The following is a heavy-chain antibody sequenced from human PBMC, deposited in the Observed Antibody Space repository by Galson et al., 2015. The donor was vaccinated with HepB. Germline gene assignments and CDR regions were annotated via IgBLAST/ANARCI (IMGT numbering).Heavy chain of an antibody. CDR3: VRERDGFDAFDI. CDR1: GDSVSSNITT. Sequence: CAISGDSVSSNITTWNWIRQSPSRGLEWLGRTYYMSNWYNDYAVSVKRRITISPDTSKNQFSLQLNSVTPEDTAVYYCVRERDGFDAFDIWGQGTMVTVAS. CDR2: TYYMSNWYN. D-gene: IGHD4-17*01. V-gene: IGHV6-1*01. J-gene: IGHJ3*02.